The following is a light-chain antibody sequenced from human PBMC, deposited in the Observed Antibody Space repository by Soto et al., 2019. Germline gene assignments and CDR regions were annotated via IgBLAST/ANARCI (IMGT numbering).Light chain of an antibody. Sequence: QSVLTQPPSASGSPGQSGTISCTGTSSDVGGYNYVSWYQQRPGTAPKLIIYEVNKRPSGVPDRVFGSKSGNTASLTVSGLQAEDEADYYCCSFAGTNSFVFGTGTKVTVL. CDR3: CSFAGTNSFV. CDR1: SSDVGGYNY. V-gene: IGLV2-8*01. CDR2: EVN. J-gene: IGLJ1*01.